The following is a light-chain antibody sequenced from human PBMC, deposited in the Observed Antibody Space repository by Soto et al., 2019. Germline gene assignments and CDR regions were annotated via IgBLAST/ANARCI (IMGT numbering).Light chain of an antibody. CDR2: DAS. Sequence: EIVLTQSPATLSLSPGETATLSCRASQTDGTFLAWYQQKRGQPPRLLIYDASNRATGIPARFSGSGSGTDFTLTISNLEPEDFAVYYCQQRSNWPPLTFGGGTKVEIK. J-gene: IGKJ4*01. V-gene: IGKV3-11*01. CDR3: QQRSNWPPLT. CDR1: QTDGTF.